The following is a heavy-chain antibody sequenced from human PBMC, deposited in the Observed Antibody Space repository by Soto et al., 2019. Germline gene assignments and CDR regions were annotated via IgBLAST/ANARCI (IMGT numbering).Heavy chain of an antibody. V-gene: IGHV4-34*02. J-gene: IGHJ6*02. D-gene: IGHD2-21*02. CDR1: DGSFGGYF. CDR2: INHGGIT. Sequence: QVQLQQWGAGLLKPSETLSLTCDVYDGSFGGYFWSWIRQPPGKGLEWIGEINHGGITNYNPSLKSRITISVDTSKNQFSLKLSSVTAADAAVYYCARQGAVTVMFYYHGMDVWGQGTSVTVSS. CDR3: ARQGAVTVMFYYHGMDV.